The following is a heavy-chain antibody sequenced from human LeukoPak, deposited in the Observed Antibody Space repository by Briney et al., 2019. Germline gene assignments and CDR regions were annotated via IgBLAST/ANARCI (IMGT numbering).Heavy chain of an antibody. CDR3: ATGDTWDYSFDI. CDR2: IYYSGST. D-gene: IGHD1-7*01. J-gene: IGHJ3*02. V-gene: IGHV4-59*01. Sequence: SETLSLTCIVSGGSISSDYLSWIRQPPGKGLEWIGYIYYSGSTNYNPSLKSRVTISVDTSKNQFSLKLSSVTAADTAVYYCATGDTWDYSFDIWGQGTMVTVSS. CDR1: GGSISSDY.